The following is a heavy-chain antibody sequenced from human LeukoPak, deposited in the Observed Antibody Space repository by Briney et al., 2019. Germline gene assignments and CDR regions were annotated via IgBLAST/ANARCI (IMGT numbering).Heavy chain of an antibody. Sequence: GASVKVSCKASGYTFTGYYMHWVRQAPGQGLEWMGWINPNSGGTNYAQKFQGRVTMTRDTSISTAYMELSRLRSDDTAVYYCARDPPRRSGRYYDILTGIPREDYWGQGTLVTVSS. D-gene: IGHD3-9*01. J-gene: IGHJ4*02. CDR1: GYTFTGYY. CDR3: ARDPPRRSGRYYDILTGIPREDY. CDR2: INPNSGGT. V-gene: IGHV1-2*02.